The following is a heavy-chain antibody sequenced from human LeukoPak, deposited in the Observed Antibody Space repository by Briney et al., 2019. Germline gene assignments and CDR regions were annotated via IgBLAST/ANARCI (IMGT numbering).Heavy chain of an antibody. CDR2: ICSSSSNI. CDR1: GFTFSSYS. J-gene: IGHJ4*02. D-gene: IGHD6-19*01. Sequence: SAGSLTLPCAVSGFTFSSYSMNWIRQPPGKGLECVSSICSSSSNIYYANSVKGRFTISRDNAKNSLYLQMNSLRAEDTAVYYCAREHIAVAGTGVFDYWGQGTLVTVSS. CDR3: AREHIAVAGTGVFDY. V-gene: IGHV3-21*01.